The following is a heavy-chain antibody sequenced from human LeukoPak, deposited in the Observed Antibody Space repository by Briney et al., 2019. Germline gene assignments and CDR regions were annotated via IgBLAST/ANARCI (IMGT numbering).Heavy chain of an antibody. CDR2: IYYSGST. CDR3: ARQIAAAGTSYFDY. V-gene: IGHV4-59*08. D-gene: IGHD6-13*01. CDR1: GGSISSYY. Sequence: SETLSLTCTVSGGSISSYYWSWIRQPPGKGLEWIGYIYYSGSTNYNPSLKSRVTISVDTFKNQFSLKLSSVTAADTAVYYCARQIAAAGTSYFDYWGQGTLVTVSS. J-gene: IGHJ4*02.